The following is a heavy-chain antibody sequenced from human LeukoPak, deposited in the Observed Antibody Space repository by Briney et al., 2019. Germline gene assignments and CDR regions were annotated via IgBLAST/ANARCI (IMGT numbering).Heavy chain of an antibody. CDR2: ICWSSSTI. D-gene: IGHD2-15*01. CDR1: GFSFSSYS. CDR3: ARAGCGWVLTPCDAFDI. J-gene: IGHJ3*02. V-gene: IGHV3-48*01. Sequence: PPGGSLRLSRAASGFSFSSYSMNWVRQAPGKGLEWVSYICWSSSTIHYADSVKGRFTISRDNAKNALYLQMNSLRAEDTAVYYCARAGCGWVLTPCDAFDIWGQGTMVTVSS.